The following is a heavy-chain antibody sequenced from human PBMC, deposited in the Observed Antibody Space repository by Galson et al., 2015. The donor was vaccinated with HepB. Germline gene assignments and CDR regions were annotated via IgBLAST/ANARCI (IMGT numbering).Heavy chain of an antibody. CDR3: AKDRLYYYDSSGYAFDI. D-gene: IGHD3-22*01. CDR2: ISWNSGSI. J-gene: IGHJ3*02. CDR1: GFTFDVYA. Sequence: SLRLSCEAYGFTFDVYALHWVRQAPGKGLEWVSGISWNSGSIGYADSVKGRFTISRDNAKNSLYLQMNSLRAEDTALYYCAKDRLYYYDSSGYAFDIWGQVTMVTVSS. V-gene: IGHV3-9*01.